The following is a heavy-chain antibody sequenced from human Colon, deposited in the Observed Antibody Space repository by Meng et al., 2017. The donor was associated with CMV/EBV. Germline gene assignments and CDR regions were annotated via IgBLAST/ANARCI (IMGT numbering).Heavy chain of an antibody. CDR2: INHSGST. CDR1: GGSCSGYY. Sequence: SETLSLTCAVYGGSCSGYYWSWIRQPPGKGLEWIGEINHSGSTNYNPSLKSRVTISVDTSKNQFSLKLSSVTAADTAVYYCARGRGSGWRNWGQGTLVTVSS. CDR3: ARGRGSGWRN. V-gene: IGHV4-34*01. J-gene: IGHJ4*02. D-gene: IGHD6-19*01.